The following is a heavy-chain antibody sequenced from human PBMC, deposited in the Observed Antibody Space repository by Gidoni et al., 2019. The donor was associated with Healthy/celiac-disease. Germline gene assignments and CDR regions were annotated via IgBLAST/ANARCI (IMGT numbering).Heavy chain of an antibody. CDR3: ARGGVSSFDL. J-gene: IGHJ3*01. CDR1: GFTFSDSW. Sequence: EAQLVESGGALVQPGGSLRLSCAASGFTFSDSWMNWVRQAPGKGLALVATLKPDGSDKYYVDSMKGRFTISRDNAKNSLYVQMNGLRAEDTAIYYCARGGVSSFDLWGQGTMVTVSS. V-gene: IGHV3-7*01. CDR2: LKPDGSDK.